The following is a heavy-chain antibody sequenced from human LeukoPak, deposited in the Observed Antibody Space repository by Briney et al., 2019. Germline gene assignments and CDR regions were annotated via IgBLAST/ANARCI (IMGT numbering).Heavy chain of an antibody. CDR3: ARRGSYTFYYYYGMDV. CDR2: IYSGGST. D-gene: IGHD1-26*01. CDR1: GFTVSSNY. Sequence: GGSLRLSCAASGFTVSSNYMSWVRQAPGKGLGWVSVIYSGGSTYYADSVKGRFTISRDNSKNTLYLQMDSLRAEDTAVYYCARRGSYTFYYYYGMDVWGQGTTVTVSS. V-gene: IGHV3-66*01. J-gene: IGHJ6*02.